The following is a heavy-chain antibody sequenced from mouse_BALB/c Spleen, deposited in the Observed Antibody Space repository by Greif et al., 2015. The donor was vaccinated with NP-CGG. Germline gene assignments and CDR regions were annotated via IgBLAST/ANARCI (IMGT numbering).Heavy chain of an antibody. V-gene: IGHV14-3*02. J-gene: IGHJ3*01. Sequence: EVKLMESGAELVKPGASVKLSCTASGFNIKDTYMHWVKQRPEQGLEWIGRIDPANGNTKYDPKFQGKATITADTSSNTAYLHLSSLTSEDTAVYYCARSLGSSPYWGQGTLVTVSA. D-gene: IGHD1-1*01. CDR3: ARSLGSSPY. CDR1: GFNIKDTY. CDR2: IDPANGNT.